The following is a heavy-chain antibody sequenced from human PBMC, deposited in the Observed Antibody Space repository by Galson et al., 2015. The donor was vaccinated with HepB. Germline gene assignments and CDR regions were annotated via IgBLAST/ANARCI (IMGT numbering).Heavy chain of an antibody. D-gene: IGHD3-16*01. CDR1: GFRFKDYG. Sequence: SLRLSCAVSGFRFKDYGMHWVRQAPGKGLEWVAVIWGSGKTKQYLESVRGRFTISRDNYRNRMFLQMNSLRVDDTGVYFCARDWGSDDPIDLWGRGTPVTVTS. CDR2: IWGSGKTK. CDR3: ARDWGSDDPIDL. V-gene: IGHV3-33*08. J-gene: IGHJ5*02.